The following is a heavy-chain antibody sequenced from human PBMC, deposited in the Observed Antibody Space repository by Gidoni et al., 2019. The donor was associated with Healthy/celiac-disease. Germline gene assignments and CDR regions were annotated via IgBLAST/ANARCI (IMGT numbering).Heavy chain of an antibody. CDR1: GFTFDAYT. Sequence: EVQLVESGGVVVQPGGSLRLSCAASGFTFDAYTMHWVRQAPGKGLELVSLISWDGGSTYYADSVKGRFTISRDNSKNSLYLQMNSLRTEDTALYYCAKDSTMYCTNGVCYSLDYWGQGTLVTVSS. D-gene: IGHD2-8*01. V-gene: IGHV3-43*01. CDR2: ISWDGGST. CDR3: AKDSTMYCTNGVCYSLDY. J-gene: IGHJ4*02.